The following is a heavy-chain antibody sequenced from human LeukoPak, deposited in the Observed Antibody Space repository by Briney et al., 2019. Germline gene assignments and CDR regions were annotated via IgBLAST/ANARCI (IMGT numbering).Heavy chain of an antibody. CDR1: GFTFSSYA. Sequence: GGTLRLSSAASGFTFSSYAMSWVRQAPGKGLKWVSAISDIGAATNYADSVKGRLTIYRDNSKNTLYLQMNSLRAEDTAVYYCAKRSCSGGSFNFDHWGQGPRLSVSS. D-gene: IGHD2-15*01. CDR2: ISDIGAAT. CDR3: AKRSCSGGSFNFDH. V-gene: IGHV3-23*01. J-gene: IGHJ4*02.